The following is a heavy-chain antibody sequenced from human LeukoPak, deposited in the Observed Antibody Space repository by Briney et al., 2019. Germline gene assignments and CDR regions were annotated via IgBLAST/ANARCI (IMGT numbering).Heavy chain of an antibody. D-gene: IGHD3-9*01. Sequence: SETLSLTCTVSGGSISSYYWSWLRQPPGKGLEWLGYIYYSGSTNYNPSLKSRVTISVDTSKNQFSLKLSSVTAADTAVYYCARENFDWLANWFDPWGQGTLVTVSS. J-gene: IGHJ5*02. CDR2: IYYSGST. CDR3: ARENFDWLANWFDP. CDR1: GGSISSYY. V-gene: IGHV4-59*01.